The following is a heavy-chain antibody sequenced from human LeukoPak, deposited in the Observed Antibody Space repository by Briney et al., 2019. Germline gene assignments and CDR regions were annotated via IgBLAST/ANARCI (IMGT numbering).Heavy chain of an antibody. CDR2: LNQDGSEK. CDR3: ARPRGLHFGHQDS. CDR1: GFTLSTFW. J-gene: IGHJ4*02. Sequence: GGSLRLSCAASGFTLSTFWMSWVRQAPGKGLEWVASLNQDGSEKHYVDSLKGRFTISRDNAKNSLYLEMNSLRVEDTAVYYRARPRGLHFGHQDSWGQGTLVTVSS. V-gene: IGHV3-7*01. D-gene: IGHD5-18*01.